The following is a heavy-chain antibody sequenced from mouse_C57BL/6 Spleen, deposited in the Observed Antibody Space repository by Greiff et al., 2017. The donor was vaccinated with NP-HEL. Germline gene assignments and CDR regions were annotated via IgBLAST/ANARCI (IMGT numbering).Heavy chain of an antibody. Sequence: VQLQQPGAELVKPGASVKLSCKASGYTFTSYWMHWVKQRPGRGLEWIGRIDPNSGGTKYNEKFKSKATLTVDKPSSPAYMQLSSLTSEDSAVYYCARGGSTVVASVDFDVWGTGTTVTVSS. CDR1: GYTFTSYW. CDR2: IDPNSGGT. CDR3: ARGGSTVVASVDFDV. V-gene: IGHV1-72*01. J-gene: IGHJ1*03. D-gene: IGHD1-1*01.